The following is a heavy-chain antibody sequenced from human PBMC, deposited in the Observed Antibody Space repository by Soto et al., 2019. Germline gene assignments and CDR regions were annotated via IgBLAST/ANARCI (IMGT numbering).Heavy chain of an antibody. Sequence: GESLKISFSGSGFPLTTYWIGWVRQVPGKGLEWKGNIHLRESETKYSPSFRGQVTISVDKTLSTAYLEWSSLRASDTAMYYCARLEVQNWNYFDYWGQGTPVTVSS. J-gene: IGHJ4*02. CDR3: ARLEVQNWNYFDY. CDR2: IHLRESET. CDR1: GFPLTTYW. D-gene: IGHD1-1*01. V-gene: IGHV5-51*01.